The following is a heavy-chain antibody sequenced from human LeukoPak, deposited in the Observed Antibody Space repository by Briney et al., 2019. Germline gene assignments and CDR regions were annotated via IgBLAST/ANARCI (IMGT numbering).Heavy chain of an antibody. D-gene: IGHD5-12*01. Sequence: GRSLRLSCAASGFTFSSYGMYWVRQAPGKGLEWAAVISYDGSNKYYADSVKGRFTISRDNSKNTLYLEMNSLRAEDTAVYYRAKHREKVATKGPFDYWGQGTLVTVSS. CDR2: ISYDGSNK. V-gene: IGHV3-30*18. CDR3: AKHREKVATKGPFDY. CDR1: GFTFSSYG. J-gene: IGHJ4*02.